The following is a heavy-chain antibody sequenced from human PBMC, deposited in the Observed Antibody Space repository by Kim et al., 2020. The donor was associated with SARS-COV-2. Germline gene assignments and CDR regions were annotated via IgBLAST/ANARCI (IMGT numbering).Heavy chain of an antibody. CDR1: GFTFSSYA. D-gene: IGHD1-26*01. CDR3: ARTDSGSYYSPFDY. J-gene: IGHJ4*02. Sequence: GGSLRLSCAASGFTFSSYAMRWVRQAPGKGLEWVAVIAYDGSNKSYADSVKGRFTISRDNSKNTLYLQMNSLRAEDTAVYYCARTDSGSYYSPFDYWGQGTLVTVSS. V-gene: IGHV3-30-3*01. CDR2: IAYDGSNK.